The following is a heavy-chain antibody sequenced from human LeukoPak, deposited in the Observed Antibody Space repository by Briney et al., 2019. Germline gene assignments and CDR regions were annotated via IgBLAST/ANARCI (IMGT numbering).Heavy chain of an antibody. V-gene: IGHV3-7*01. J-gene: IGHJ1*01. CDR3: ASQYCSGGSCYYLAEYFQH. CDR2: IKQDGSEK. CDR1: GFTFSSYW. Sequence: GGSLRLSCAASGFTFSSYWMSWVRQAPGKGLEWVANIKQDGSEKYYVDSVKGRFTISRDNAKNSLYLQMNSLRAEDTAVYYCASQYCSGGSCYYLAEYFQHWGQGTLVTVSS. D-gene: IGHD2-15*01.